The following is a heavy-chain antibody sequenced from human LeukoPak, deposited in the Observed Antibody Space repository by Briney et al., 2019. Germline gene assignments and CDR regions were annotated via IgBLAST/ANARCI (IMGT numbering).Heavy chain of an antibody. J-gene: IGHJ4*02. CDR1: GFSFSHYA. Sequence: GGSLRLSCAGSGFSFSHYAINWVRQAPGKGLEWVSSFSGSGGSIYYADSVKGRFTISRDNSKNTLYLQMNSLRAEDTAVYYCARRRGVTFGDFDYWGQGTLVTVSS. V-gene: IGHV3-23*01. CDR3: ARRRGVTFGDFDY. D-gene: IGHD3-10*01. CDR2: FSGSGGSI.